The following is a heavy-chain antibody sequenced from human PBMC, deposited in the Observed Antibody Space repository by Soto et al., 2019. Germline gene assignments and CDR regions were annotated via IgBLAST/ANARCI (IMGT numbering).Heavy chain of an antibody. D-gene: IGHD2-8*02. V-gene: IGHV1-18*04. CDR2: VSNRNGVT. CDR1: GYTFSNYD. CDR3: ARERLNTGWYGFDH. Sequence: QVQLVQSGGEVKKPGASVKVSCKTSGYTFSNYDFSWVRQAPGQGLEWMGWVSNRNGVTNYAEKFRDRVTMTTDRSTNTVYMELRGLRSDDTAVYFCARERLNTGWYGFDHWGQGTQVTVSS. J-gene: IGHJ4*02.